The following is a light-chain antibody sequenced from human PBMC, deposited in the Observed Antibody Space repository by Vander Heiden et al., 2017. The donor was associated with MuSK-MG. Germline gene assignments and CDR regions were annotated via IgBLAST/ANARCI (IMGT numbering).Light chain of an antibody. CDR3: PSDAGSNNLRV. CDR1: SSDVGGYNY. CDR2: YFN. J-gene: IGLJ3*02. V-gene: IGLV2-8*01. Sequence: QSALTQPPSASGSPGQSVTISCTGASSDVGGYNYVSWYHQRPGKDPKLMMYYFNNRHSGVPDRFSGSKSGTTATVTGPGLQAEDEADYYCPSDAGSNNLRVFGGGTKLTVL.